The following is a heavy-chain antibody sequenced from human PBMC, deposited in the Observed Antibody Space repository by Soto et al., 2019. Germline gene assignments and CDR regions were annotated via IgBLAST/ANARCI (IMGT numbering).Heavy chain of an antibody. J-gene: IGHJ4*02. D-gene: IGHD4-17*01. CDR1: GYRFTRYG. V-gene: IGHV1-18*01. CDR3: ARDPTNDYGDDTFDY. CDR2: ISTYNGNT. Sequence: QVQLVQSGGEVKKPGASVKVSCKASGYRFTRYGINWVRQAPGQGLEWMGWISTYNGNTHYAQKFQDRVTMTTDTSTNTAYLELRSLKSDDTAVYYCARDPTNDYGDDTFDYWGQGTKVIVSS.